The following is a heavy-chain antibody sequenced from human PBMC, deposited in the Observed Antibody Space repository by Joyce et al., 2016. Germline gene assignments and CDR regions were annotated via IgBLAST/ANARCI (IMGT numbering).Heavy chain of an antibody. CDR1: GFNFHDHA. CDR2: ISWNSGDI. Sequence: EVQLVESGGGLVQPGRSLSLSCAASGFNFHDHAMPGVRQAPGKGLEWVSGISWNSGDIDYADSVKGRFTVSRDNAKSSLYLQMNSLRLEDMALYYCAKDIGPTNYHMDVWGKGTTVTVSS. J-gene: IGHJ6*03. D-gene: IGHD1-14*01. CDR3: AKDIGPTNYHMDV. V-gene: IGHV3-9*03.